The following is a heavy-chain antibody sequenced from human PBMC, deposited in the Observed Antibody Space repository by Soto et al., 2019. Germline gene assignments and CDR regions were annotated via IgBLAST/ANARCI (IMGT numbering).Heavy chain of an antibody. CDR1: GYTFTGYY. CDR2: INPNSGGT. D-gene: IGHD2-2*01. Sequence: ASVKVSCKASGYTFTGYYMHWVRQAPGQGLEWMGWINPNSGGTNYAQKFQGWVTMTRDTSISTAYMELSRLRSDDTAVYYCARGHQLLYYYYGMDVWGQGTTVTVSS. V-gene: IGHV1-2*04. J-gene: IGHJ6*02. CDR3: ARGHQLLYYYYGMDV.